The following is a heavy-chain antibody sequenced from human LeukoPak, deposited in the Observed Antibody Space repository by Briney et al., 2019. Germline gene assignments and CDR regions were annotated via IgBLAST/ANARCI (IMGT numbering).Heavy chain of an antibody. D-gene: IGHD3-10*01. CDR1: GYSFTSHY. CDR2: INPSGGTT. V-gene: IGHV1-46*01. Sequence: GASVKVSCKASGYSFTSHYMHWVRQAPAQGLEWMGIINPSGGTTTYTQKFQGRVTMTRDTSTSTVYMELSSLRSEDTAVYFCARSVTSGSYIVDYWGQGTLVTVSS. CDR3: ARSVTSGSYIVDY. J-gene: IGHJ4*02.